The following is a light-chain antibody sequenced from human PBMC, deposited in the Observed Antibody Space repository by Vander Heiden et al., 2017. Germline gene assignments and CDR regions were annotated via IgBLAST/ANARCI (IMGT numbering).Light chain of an antibody. J-gene: IGKJ2*01. Sequence: DIQMTQSPSSLPASVGDRVTITCRASQSISSYLNWYQQKPGKAPKLLIYAASSLQSGVPSRFSGSGSGTDFTLTISSLQPEDFATYYCQQSYSIPYTFGQGTKLEIK. CDR3: QQSYSIPYT. V-gene: IGKV1-39*01. CDR2: AAS. CDR1: QSISSY.